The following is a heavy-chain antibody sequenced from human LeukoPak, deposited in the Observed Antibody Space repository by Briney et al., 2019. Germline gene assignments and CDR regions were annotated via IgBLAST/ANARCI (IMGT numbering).Heavy chain of an antibody. J-gene: IGHJ4*02. CDR3: VKERDRGTDVADDFDF. CDR2: IDRDDFT. CDR1: GFTFRDYS. Sequence: GGTLRLSCVASGFTFRDYSMAWVRQLPGGGLEWVSAIDRDDFTDYTPPLKGRFTISRDTSRNTLSLQMNSLSAEDTAAYYCVKERDRGTDVADDFDFWGQGTLVTV. V-gene: IGHV3-23*01. D-gene: IGHD6-19*01.